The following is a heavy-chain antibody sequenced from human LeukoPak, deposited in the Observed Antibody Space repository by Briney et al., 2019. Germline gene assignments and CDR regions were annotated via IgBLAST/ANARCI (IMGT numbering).Heavy chain of an antibody. CDR2: IYTRGST. D-gene: IGHD2-21*01. V-gene: IGHV4-61*02. CDR1: GGSIRSGSYY. CDR3: ARKIAATWYFDY. J-gene: IGHJ4*02. Sequence: PSQTLSLTCTVSGGSIRSGSYYWSWIRQPAGKGLEWIGRIYTRGSTNYNPSLKSRVTISVDTSKNQFSLKLNSVTAADTAVYYCARKIAATWYFDYWGQGTLVTVSS.